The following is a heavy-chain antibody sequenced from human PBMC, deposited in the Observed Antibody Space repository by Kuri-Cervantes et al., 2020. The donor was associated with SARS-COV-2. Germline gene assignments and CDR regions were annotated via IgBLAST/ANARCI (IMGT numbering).Heavy chain of an antibody. CDR1: GFTFSSYA. D-gene: IGHD1-26*01. J-gene: IGHJ6*02. CDR2: ISYDGSNK. CDR3: AREHSEWAYGMDV. V-gene: IGHV3-30-3*01. Sequence: GESLKISCAASGFTFSSYAMHWVRQAPGKGLEWVAVISYDGSNKYYADSVKGRFTISRDNSKNTLYLQMNSLRAEDTAIYFCAREHSEWAYGMDVWGQGTTVTVSS.